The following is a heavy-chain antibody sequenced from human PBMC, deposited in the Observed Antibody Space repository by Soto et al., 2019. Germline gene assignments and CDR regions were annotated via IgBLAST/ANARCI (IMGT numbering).Heavy chain of an antibody. CDR1: GGTFSSYA. V-gene: IGHV1-69*01. Sequence: QVPLVQSGAEVKKPGSSVKVSCKASGGTFSSYAISWVRQAPGQGLEWMGGIIPIFGTANYAQKFQGRVTITADESTSTAYMELSSLRSEDTAVYYCARGRFGELYPYYYYYGMDVWGQGTTVTVSS. J-gene: IGHJ6*02. CDR2: IIPIFGTA. D-gene: IGHD3-10*01. CDR3: ARGRFGELYPYYYYYGMDV.